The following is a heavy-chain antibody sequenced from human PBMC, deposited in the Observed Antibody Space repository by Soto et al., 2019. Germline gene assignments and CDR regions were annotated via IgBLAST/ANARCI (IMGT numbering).Heavy chain of an antibody. CDR1: GFTFSNNA. V-gene: IGHV3-30-3*01. Sequence: QVQLVESGGGVVQPGRSLRLSCAASGFTFSNNAMDWVRQAPGKGLEWVAVISYAGSNKYIAESVKGRFTISRDNSKNTLFLQMNSLRAEDTAVYYCARGTTTSAFSAMDVWGQGTTVTVSS. CDR2: ISYAGSNK. D-gene: IGHD1-1*01. CDR3: ARGTTTSAFSAMDV. J-gene: IGHJ6*02.